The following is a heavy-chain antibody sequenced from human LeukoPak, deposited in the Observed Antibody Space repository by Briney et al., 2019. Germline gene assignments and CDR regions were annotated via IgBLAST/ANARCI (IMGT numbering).Heavy chain of an antibody. CDR1: GFTFGSYW. D-gene: IGHD6-6*01. Sequence: QPGGSLRLSCAASGFTFGSYWMHWVRQATGKGLVWVSRINSDGSSTSYADSVKGRFTISRDNAKNTLYLQMNSLRAEDTAVYYCATSIAARLGAFDIWGQGTMVTVSS. J-gene: IGHJ3*02. CDR3: ATSIAARLGAFDI. V-gene: IGHV3-74*01. CDR2: INSDGSST.